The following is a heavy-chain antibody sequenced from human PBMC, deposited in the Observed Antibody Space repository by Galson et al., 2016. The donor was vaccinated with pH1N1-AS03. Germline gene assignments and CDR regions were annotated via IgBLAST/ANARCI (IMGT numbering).Heavy chain of an antibody. CDR2: IIPLSGTT. V-gene: IGHV1-69*13. J-gene: IGHJ4*02. D-gene: IGHD2/OR15-2a*01. CDR3: ARDRYRDTSTDFYASAY. CDR1: GGTFATFA. Sequence: SVKVSCKASGGTFATFAVSWVRQARGQGLEWMGGIIPLSGTTNYAQKFQGRLTITADDSTGTASMELSSLTSDDTAVYYCARDRYRDTSTDFYASAYWGQGTLVIVSS.